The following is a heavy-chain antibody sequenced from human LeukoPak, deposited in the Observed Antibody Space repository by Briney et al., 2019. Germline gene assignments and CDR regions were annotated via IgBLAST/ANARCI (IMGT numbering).Heavy chain of an antibody. CDR1: GFTFSSYG. V-gene: IGHV3-30*02. CDR2: IRYDGSNR. Sequence: GGSLRLSCAASGFTFSSYGMHWVRQAPGKGLEWVAFIRYDGSNRYYADSVKGRFTISRDNSKNTLYLQMNSLRAEDTAVYYCANLWRGSGSYEYFDYWGQGTLVTVSS. D-gene: IGHD3-10*01. J-gene: IGHJ4*02. CDR3: ANLWRGSGSYEYFDY.